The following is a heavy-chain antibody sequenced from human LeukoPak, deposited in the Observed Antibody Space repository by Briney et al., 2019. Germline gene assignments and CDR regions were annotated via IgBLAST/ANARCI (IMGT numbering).Heavy chain of an antibody. CDR2: ISGSGDIT. V-gene: IGHV3-23*01. CDR1: GFTFSSYA. D-gene: IGHD3-22*01. CDR3: PKSDYYDSSSHPSSFDY. Sequence: PGGSLRLSCAASGFTFSSYAMSWVRQAPGKGLEWVSVISGSGDITYYADSVKGRFTISRDEFKNTLSLQMNSLRAEDTAVYYCPKSDYYDSSSHPSSFDYWGQGTLVTVSP. J-gene: IGHJ4*02.